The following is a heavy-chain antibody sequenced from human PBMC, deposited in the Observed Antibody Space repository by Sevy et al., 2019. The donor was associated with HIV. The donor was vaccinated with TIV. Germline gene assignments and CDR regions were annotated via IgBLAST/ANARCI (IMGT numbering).Heavy chain of an antibody. V-gene: IGHV3-48*02. CDR3: ARDPPFDY. J-gene: IGHJ4*02. CDR2: TSGNSGAI. CDR1: GFIFSRYS. Sequence: GGSLRLSCTVSGFIFSRYSMNWVRQAPGKGLEWISYTSGNSGAIYYPDSVKGRFTVSRDNANNALFLQMSSLKDDDTAVYYCARDPPFDYWGQGTLVTVSS.